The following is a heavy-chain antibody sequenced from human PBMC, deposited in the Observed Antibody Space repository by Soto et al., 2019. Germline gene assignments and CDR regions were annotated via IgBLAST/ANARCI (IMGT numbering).Heavy chain of an antibody. CDR2: IRSKAYGGTT. D-gene: IGHD3-22*01. J-gene: IGHJ4*01. CDR3: TTDSYFTLKLVRFDY. V-gene: IGHV3-49*03. Sequence: GGSLRLSCTGSGFTFGDYTVSWFRQAPGKGLEWVSFIRSKAYGGTTEYAASVKGRFAISRDDSKSIAHLQMNSLKSEDTAVYYCTTDSYFTLKLVRFDYWGLGTLVTVSS. CDR1: GFTFGDYT.